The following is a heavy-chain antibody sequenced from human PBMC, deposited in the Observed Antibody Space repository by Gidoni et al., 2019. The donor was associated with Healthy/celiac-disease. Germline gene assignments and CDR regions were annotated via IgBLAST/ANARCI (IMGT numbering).Heavy chain of an antibody. Sequence: QVQLVQSGAEVKKPGASVKVSCKVSGYTLTELSMPWVRQAPGQGLEWMGGFDPEDGETIYAQKFQGRVTMTEDTSTDTAYMELSSLRSEDTAVYYCATAHPYCSGGSCYPDYWGQGTLVTVSS. V-gene: IGHV1-24*01. CDR1: GYTLTELS. CDR2: FDPEDGET. J-gene: IGHJ4*02. D-gene: IGHD2-15*01. CDR3: ATAHPYCSGGSCYPDY.